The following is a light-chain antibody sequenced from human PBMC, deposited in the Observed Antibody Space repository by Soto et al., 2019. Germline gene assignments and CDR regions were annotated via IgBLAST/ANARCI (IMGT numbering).Light chain of an antibody. J-gene: IGKJ1*01. CDR2: GAS. Sequence: RVMTQSPATLSVSPGERATLSCRASQSVGSNLAWYQQKPGQAPRLLIYGASTRATGIPARFSGSGSGTEFILTISSLQSEDCAVYYCQQYDSWPWTFGQGTKVEIK. V-gene: IGKV3-15*01. CDR3: QQYDSWPWT. CDR1: QSVGSN.